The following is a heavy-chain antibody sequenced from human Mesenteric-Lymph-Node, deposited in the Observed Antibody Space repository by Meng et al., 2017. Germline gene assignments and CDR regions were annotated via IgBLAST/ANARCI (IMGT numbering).Heavy chain of an antibody. D-gene: IGHD3-22*01. Sequence: GGSLRLSCAASGFTFSSYSMNWVRQAPGKGLEWVSSISSSSSYIYYADSVKGRFTISRDHSGSPLYLQMDSLRVEDTAIYYCARYRYDGSNFHGLDVWGQGTTVTVSS. V-gene: IGHV3-21*04. CDR2: ISSSSSYI. J-gene: IGHJ6*02. CDR1: GFTFSSYS. CDR3: ARYRYDGSNFHGLDV.